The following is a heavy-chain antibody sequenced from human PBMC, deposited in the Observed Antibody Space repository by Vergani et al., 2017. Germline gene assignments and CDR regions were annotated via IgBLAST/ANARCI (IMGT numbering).Heavy chain of an antibody. V-gene: IGHV3-11*01. J-gene: IGHJ6*03. CDR2: ISSSGRTI. D-gene: IGHD2-8*01. CDR3: AAEREMLYANYYHMDV. Sequence: QVQLVESGGGLVKPGGSLSLSCAASGVTFSDYYMRWIRQAPGKGLEWVSYISSSGRTIYYADSVKGRFTIARDNAKNSLYLQMKSLRVGDTAVYYCAAEREMLYANYYHMDVWGKGTTVTVSS. CDR1: GVTFSDYY.